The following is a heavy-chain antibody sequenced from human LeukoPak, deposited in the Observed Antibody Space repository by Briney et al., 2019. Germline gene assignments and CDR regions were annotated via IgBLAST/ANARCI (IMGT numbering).Heavy chain of an antibody. D-gene: IGHD6-19*01. V-gene: IGHV1-2*02. J-gene: IGHJ4*02. Sequence: GASVKVSCKASGYTFTGYYMHWVRQAPGQGLEWMRWINPNSGGTNYAQKFQGRVTMTRDTSTSTVYMELSSLRSEDTAVYYCARVSRGWPQNYFDYWGQGVLVTVSS. CDR2: INPNSGGT. CDR1: GYTFTGYY. CDR3: ARVSRGWPQNYFDY.